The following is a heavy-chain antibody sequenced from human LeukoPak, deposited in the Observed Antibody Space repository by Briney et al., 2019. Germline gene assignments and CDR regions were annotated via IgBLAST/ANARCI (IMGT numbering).Heavy chain of an antibody. CDR2: IYYSGST. J-gene: IGHJ1*01. Sequence: SETLSLTCTVSGGSISSYYWSWIRQPPGKGLEWIGYIYYSGSTNYNPSLKSRVTISVDTSKNQFSLKLSSVTAADTAVYYCARGLRYYDSSGYPEYFQHWGQGTLVTVSS. CDR3: ARGLRYYDSSGYPEYFQH. V-gene: IGHV4-59*01. D-gene: IGHD3-22*01. CDR1: GGSISSYY.